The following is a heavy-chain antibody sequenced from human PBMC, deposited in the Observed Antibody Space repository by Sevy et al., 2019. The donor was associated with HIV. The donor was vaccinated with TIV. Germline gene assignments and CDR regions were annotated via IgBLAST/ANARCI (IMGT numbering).Heavy chain of an antibody. V-gene: IGHV5-51*01. CDR1: GYRFADYW. CDR2: IYPGDSDT. D-gene: IGHD1-1*01. J-gene: IGHJ6*02. CDR3: AGGARGTLPAYYYYTLNV. Sequence: GESLKISCKASGYRFADYWIGWVRQMPGKGLEYMGIIYPGDSDTRYSPPFQGQVTISVDKSISTAYLQWSGLKASDSAIYYCAGGARGTLPAYYYYTLNVWGQGTTVTVSS.